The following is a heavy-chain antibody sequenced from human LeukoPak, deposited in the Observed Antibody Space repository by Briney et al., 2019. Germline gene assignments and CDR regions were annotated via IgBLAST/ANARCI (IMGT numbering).Heavy chain of an antibody. V-gene: IGHV4-59*01. CDR2: IYYSGST. CDR1: GGSISSYY. J-gene: IGHJ3*02. D-gene: IGHD3-3*01. CDR3: ARDQGNYDFWSGYAVTPDSPNDAFDI. Sequence: PSETLSLTCTVSGGSISSYYWSWIRQPPGKGLEWIGYIYYSGSTNYNPSLKSRVTISVDTSKNQFSLKLSSVTAADTAVYYCARDQGNYDFWSGYAVTPDSPNDAFDIWGQGTMVTVSS.